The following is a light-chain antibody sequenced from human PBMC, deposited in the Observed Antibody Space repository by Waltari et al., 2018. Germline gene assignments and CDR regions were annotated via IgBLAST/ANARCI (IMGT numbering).Light chain of an antibody. V-gene: IGLV3-19*01. J-gene: IGLJ3*02. CDR2: GKN. Sequence: SSELTQDPAVSVALGQTVRITCQGDSLRSYYASWYQQKPGQAPVLVIYGKNNRPSGIPDRFSGSSSGNTAFLTITGAQAEDEADYYCNSRDSSGNRGVFGGGTKLTVL. CDR1: SLRSYY. CDR3: NSRDSSGNRGV.